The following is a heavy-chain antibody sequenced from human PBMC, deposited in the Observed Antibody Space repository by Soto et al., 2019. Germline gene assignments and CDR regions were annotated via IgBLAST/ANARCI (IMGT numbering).Heavy chain of an antibody. CDR2: IYHGGTT. J-gene: IGHJ4*02. Sequence: QVQLQESGPGLVKPSGTLSLTCAVSGGSISSSYWWNWVRQTPRGGLEWIGIIYHGGTTNYNPSLKNRVTISVDKSKNQFSLKLTSVTAADTAVYYCVSSLNYDFWRDGGRHFYFDYWGRGILATVSS. D-gene: IGHD3-3*01. CDR3: VSSLNYDFWRDGGRHFYFDY. CDR1: GGSISSSYW. V-gene: IGHV4-4*02.